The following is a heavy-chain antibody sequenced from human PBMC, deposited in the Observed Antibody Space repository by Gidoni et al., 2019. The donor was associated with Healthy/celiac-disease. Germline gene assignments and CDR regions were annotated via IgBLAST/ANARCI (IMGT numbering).Heavy chain of an antibody. Sequence: EVQLVESGGGLVKPGGYLRLSCAASGFTFSSYSMNWVRQAPGKGRECVSSISSSSSYIYYADSVKGRFTISRDNAKNSLYLQMNSLGAEDTAVYYCAREGGLGSGWYPGYYGMDVWGQGTTVTVSS. CDR3: AREGGLGSGWYPGYYGMDV. CDR1: GFTFSSYS. D-gene: IGHD6-19*01. V-gene: IGHV3-21*01. J-gene: IGHJ6*02. CDR2: ISSSSSYI.